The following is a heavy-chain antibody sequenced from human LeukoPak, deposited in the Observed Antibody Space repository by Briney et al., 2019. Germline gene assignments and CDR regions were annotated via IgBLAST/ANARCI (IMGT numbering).Heavy chain of an antibody. Sequence: GGSLRLSCAASGFNFDEYPMHWVRHAPGKGLEWVAAINGNGGSTDYADSVKGRCTISRDNNKNSLFLQMNSLRTEDTALYYCAKSYGSGTYYNNYFDYWGQGTLVTVSS. CDR2: INGNGGST. CDR3: AKSYGSGTYYNNYFDY. J-gene: IGHJ4*02. D-gene: IGHD3-10*01. V-gene: IGHV3-43*02. CDR1: GFNFDEYP.